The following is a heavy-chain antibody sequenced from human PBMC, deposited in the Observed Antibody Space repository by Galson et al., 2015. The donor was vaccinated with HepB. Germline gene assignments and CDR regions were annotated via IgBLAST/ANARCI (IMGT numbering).Heavy chain of an antibody. D-gene: IGHD2-21*02. CDR3: ARGPDYYFDY. CDR2: IGSSGSYI. Sequence: SLRLSCAASGFTFSSYSMNWVRQAPGKGLEWVSSIGSSGSYIYYADSVKGRFTISRDNAKNSLYLQMNSLRAEDTAVYYCARGPDYYFDYWGQGTLVTVSS. V-gene: IGHV3-21*01. CDR1: GFTFSSYS. J-gene: IGHJ4*02.